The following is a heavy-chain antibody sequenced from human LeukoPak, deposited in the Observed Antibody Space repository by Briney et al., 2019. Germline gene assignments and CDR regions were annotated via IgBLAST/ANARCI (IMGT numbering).Heavy chain of an antibody. Sequence: GGSLRLSCAASGFTFSDYWMHWVRQAPEEGLVWVSRLNMDGSDTNYADSVKGRFTISRDNAKSTVYLQMNSLRVEDTAVYYCARGGALINYGSDSWGQGTLVTVSS. J-gene: IGHJ5*01. CDR2: LNMDGSDT. CDR3: ARGGALINYGSDS. V-gene: IGHV3-74*01. CDR1: GFTFSDYW. D-gene: IGHD3-10*01.